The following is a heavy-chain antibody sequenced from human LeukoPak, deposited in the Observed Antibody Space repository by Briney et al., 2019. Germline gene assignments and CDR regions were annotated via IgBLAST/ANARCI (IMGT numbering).Heavy chain of an antibody. D-gene: IGHD5-18*01. CDR1: GGSFSGYY. CDR3: ARDRGEYSYGYYYYYYMDV. J-gene: IGHJ6*03. CDR2: INHSGST. V-gene: IGHV4-34*01. Sequence: SETLSLTCAVYGGSFSGYYWSWIRHPPGKGLEWIGDINHSGSTNYNPSLKSRVTISVDTSKNQFSLKLSSVTAADTAVYYCARDRGEYSYGYYYYYYMDVWGKGTTVTISS.